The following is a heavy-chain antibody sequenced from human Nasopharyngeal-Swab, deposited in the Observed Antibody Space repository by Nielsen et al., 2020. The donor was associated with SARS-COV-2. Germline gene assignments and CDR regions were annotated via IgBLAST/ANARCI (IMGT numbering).Heavy chain of an antibody. Sequence: WIRQPPGKGLEGVAHIKQSGSGQYYVDSVKGRFTISRDNAKNSLSLQMNSLRAEDTAVYYCARYCSTTSCPRGFDYWGQGTLVTVSS. D-gene: IGHD2-2*01. CDR2: IKQSGSGQ. CDR3: ARYCSTTSCPRGFDY. J-gene: IGHJ4*02. V-gene: IGHV3-7*01.